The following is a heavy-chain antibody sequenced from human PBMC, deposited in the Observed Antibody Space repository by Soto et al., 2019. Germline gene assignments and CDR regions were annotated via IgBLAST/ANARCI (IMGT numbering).Heavy chain of an antibody. V-gene: IGHV1-2*04. CDR1: GYSFTDYH. D-gene: IGHD2-8*01. J-gene: IGHJ6*02. CDR2: INPKSGGT. Sequence: ASVKVSCKASGYSFTDYHIHWVRQAPGQGLEWLGRINPKSGGTSTAQKFQGWVTMTTDTSISPASMEPTRLTSDDTAIYYCARGDSTDCSNGVCSFFYNHGMDVWGQGTTVTVSS. CDR3: ARGDSTDCSNGVCSFFYNHGMDV.